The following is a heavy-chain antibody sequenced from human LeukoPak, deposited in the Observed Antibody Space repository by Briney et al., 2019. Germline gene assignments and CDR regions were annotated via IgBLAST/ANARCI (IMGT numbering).Heavy chain of an antibody. D-gene: IGHD1-26*01. J-gene: IGHJ6*02. CDR1: GFTFSDYY. CDR3: ARDAKWNYYYYGMDV. CDR2: ISSSGSTI. V-gene: IGHV3-11*01. Sequence: GGSLRLSCAASGFTFSDYYMSWIRQAPGKGLEWVSYISSSGSTIYYADSVKGRFTISRDNAKNSPYLQMNSLRAEDTAVYYCARDAKWNYYYYGMDVWGQGTTVTVSS.